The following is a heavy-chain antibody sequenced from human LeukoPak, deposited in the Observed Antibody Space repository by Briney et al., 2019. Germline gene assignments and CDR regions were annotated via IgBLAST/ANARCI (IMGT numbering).Heavy chain of an antibody. D-gene: IGHD4-23*01. CDR3: ATGDLRWYAFDI. CDR1: GYTLTELS. Sequence: ASVKVSCKVSGYTLTELSMHWVRQAPGKGLEWMGGFDPEDGETIYAQKFQGRVTMTEDTSTDTAYMELSSLRSEDTAVYYCATGDLRWYAFDIWGQGTMATVSS. V-gene: IGHV1-24*01. J-gene: IGHJ3*02. CDR2: FDPEDGET.